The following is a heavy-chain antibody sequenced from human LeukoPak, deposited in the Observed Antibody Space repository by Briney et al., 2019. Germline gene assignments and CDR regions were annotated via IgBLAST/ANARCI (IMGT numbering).Heavy chain of an antibody. CDR1: GYTFTGYY. J-gene: IGHJ3*02. CDR2: INPNSGGT. Sequence: GASVKVSCMASGYTFTGYYIHWVRQAPGQGLEWMGWINPNSGGTNYAQKFQGRVTLTRDTSISTAYMELSRLRSDDTAVYYCARRGCSSTSCPLAFDIWGQGTMVTVSS. CDR3: ARRGCSSTSCPLAFDI. V-gene: IGHV1-2*02. D-gene: IGHD2-2*01.